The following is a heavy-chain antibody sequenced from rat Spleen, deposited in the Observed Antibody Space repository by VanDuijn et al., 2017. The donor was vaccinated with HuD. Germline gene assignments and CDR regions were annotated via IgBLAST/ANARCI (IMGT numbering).Heavy chain of an antibody. CDR1: GFSLTSYG. V-gene: IGHV2-13*01. D-gene: IGHD1-2*01. J-gene: IGHJ2*01. Sequence: QVQLKESGPGLVQPSETLSLTCTVSGFSLTSYGVSWVRQPSGKGLEWMGGIWGYGNTDYNSALKSRLSISRDTPNSQVFLTVNSLQTDDTATYCGTRVGYSSFLRYFDYWGQGVMVTVSS. CDR2: IWGYGNT. CDR3: TRVGYSSFLRYFDY.